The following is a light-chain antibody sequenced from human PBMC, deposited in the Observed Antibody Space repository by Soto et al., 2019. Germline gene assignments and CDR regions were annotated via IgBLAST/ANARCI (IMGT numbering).Light chain of an antibody. CDR1: SSDVGGYDY. Sequence: QSALTQPASVSGSPGQSITISCTGTSSDVGGYDYVSWYQQYPGKAPKLMIYEVSYRPSGVSSRFSGSKSGNTASLTISGLQAEDEADYYCSSYTSSNTWVFGGGTKVTVL. CDR2: EVS. V-gene: IGLV2-14*01. CDR3: SSYTSSNTWV. J-gene: IGLJ3*02.